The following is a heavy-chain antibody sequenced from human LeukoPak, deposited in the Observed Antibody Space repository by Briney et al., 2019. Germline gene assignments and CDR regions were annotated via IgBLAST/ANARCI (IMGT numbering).Heavy chain of an antibody. D-gene: IGHD5-12*01. Sequence: GGSLRLSCAASGFTFSSYSMNWVRQAPGKGLEWVSSISSSSSYIYYADSVKGRFTISRDNAKNSLYLQMNSLRAEDTAVYYCARGFLRGYSGPLDYWGQGTLVTVSS. CDR1: GFTFSSYS. CDR2: ISSSSSYI. CDR3: ARGFLRGYSGPLDY. J-gene: IGHJ4*02. V-gene: IGHV3-21*01.